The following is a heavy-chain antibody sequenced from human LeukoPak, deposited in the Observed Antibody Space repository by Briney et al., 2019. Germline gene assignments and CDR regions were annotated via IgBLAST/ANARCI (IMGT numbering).Heavy chain of an antibody. D-gene: IGHD3-3*01. CDR1: GGSISSYY. CDR2: IYTSGST. CDR3: ARGEACYDFWSGYLNNWFDP. V-gene: IGHV4-4*09. Sequence: SETLSLTCTVSGGSISSYYWSWIRQPPGKGLEWIGYIYTSGSTNYNPSLKSRVTISVDTSKNQFSLKLSSVTAADAAVYYCARGEACYDFWSGYLNNWFDPWGQGTLVTVSS. J-gene: IGHJ5*02.